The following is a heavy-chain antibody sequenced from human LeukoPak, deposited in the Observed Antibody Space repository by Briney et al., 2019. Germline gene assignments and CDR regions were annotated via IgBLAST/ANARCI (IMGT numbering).Heavy chain of an antibody. V-gene: IGHV3-73*01. J-gene: IGHJ5*02. CDR3: TRDSGTYICFDP. Sequence: SGGSLTLSCAVSGFTFSGSAIHWVRQSSGKGLEWVGQIDKKDKGYATATAYAASVKGRFTISRDDSINTAYRQMKSLKTEDPALYYCTRDSGTYICFDPWGQGPLVTVSS. CDR1: GFTFSGSA. D-gene: IGHD1-26*01. CDR2: IDKKDKGYATAT.